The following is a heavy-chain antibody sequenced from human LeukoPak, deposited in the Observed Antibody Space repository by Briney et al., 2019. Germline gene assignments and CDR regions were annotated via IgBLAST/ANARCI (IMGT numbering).Heavy chain of an antibody. CDR3: ARNAYDFWSGLSYYFDY. J-gene: IGHJ4*02. Sequence: ASVKVSCKASGYTFTSYGISWVRQAPGHGLEWMGWISAYNGNTNYAQKLQGRVTMTTDTSTSTAYMELRSLRSDDTAVYYCARNAYDFWSGLSYYFDYWGQGTLVTVSS. V-gene: IGHV1-18*01. CDR2: ISAYNGNT. CDR1: GYTFTSYG. D-gene: IGHD3-3*01.